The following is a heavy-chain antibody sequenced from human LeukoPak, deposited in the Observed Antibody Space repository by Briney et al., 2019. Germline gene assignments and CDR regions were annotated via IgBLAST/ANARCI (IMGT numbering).Heavy chain of an antibody. J-gene: IGHJ4*02. Sequence: GGSLRLSCAASGFTFSPYSMNWVRQAPGKGLEWLSYITGNSDTIYYANSVKGRLTISRDNAKNSLFLQMNSLRTEDTAAYYCARSSGNFDYWGQGTLVTVSS. CDR1: GFTFSPYS. CDR3: ARSSGNFDY. D-gene: IGHD3-10*01. V-gene: IGHV3-48*01. CDR2: ITGNSDTI.